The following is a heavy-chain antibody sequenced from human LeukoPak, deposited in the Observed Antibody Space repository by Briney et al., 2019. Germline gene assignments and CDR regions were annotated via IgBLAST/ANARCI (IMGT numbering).Heavy chain of an antibody. CDR2: IYYSGDT. D-gene: IGHD3-10*01. J-gene: IGHJ5*02. CDR3: VRGPYGSGISNWFDP. Sequence: SETLSLTCTVSDGAIAGYSWSWIRQPPGKGLEWIGYIYYSGDTNYNPSLQSRVTVSVDTSKNQFSLKLSSVTAADTAVYYCVRGPYGSGISNWFDPWGQGTLVIVSS. V-gene: IGHV4-59*01. CDR1: DGAIAGYS.